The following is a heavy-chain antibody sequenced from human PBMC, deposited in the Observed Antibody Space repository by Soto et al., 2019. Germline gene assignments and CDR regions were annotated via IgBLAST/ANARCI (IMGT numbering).Heavy chain of an antibody. V-gene: IGHV4-38-2*02. D-gene: IGHD6-19*01. CDR2: IYHGGTT. Sequence: SETLSLTCTVSGDSIISGSYWGCIRQPPGEGPEWIASIYHGGTTFYNPSLKSRISISVDTSKNQFSLRLTSVTAADTATYYCARVHVMVVAGSTFDYWGRGTLVTVSS. CDR3: ARVHVMVVAGSTFDY. J-gene: IGHJ4*03. CDR1: GDSIISGSY.